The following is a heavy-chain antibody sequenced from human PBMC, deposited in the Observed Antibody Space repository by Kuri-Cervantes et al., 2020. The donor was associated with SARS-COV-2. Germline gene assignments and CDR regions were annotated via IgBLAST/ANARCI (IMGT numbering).Heavy chain of an antibody. CDR2: ISSSSSYI. CDR1: GFTFSSYS. CDR3: ARDLGRGYDYGMDV. J-gene: IGHJ6*01. D-gene: IGHD3-16*01. V-gene: IGHV3-21*01. Sequence: LSLTCAASGFTFSSYSMNWVRQAPGKGLEWVSSISSSSSYIYYADSVKGRFTISRDNSKNTLYLQMNSLRAEDTAVYYCARDLGRGYDYGMDVWGQGTTVTVSS.